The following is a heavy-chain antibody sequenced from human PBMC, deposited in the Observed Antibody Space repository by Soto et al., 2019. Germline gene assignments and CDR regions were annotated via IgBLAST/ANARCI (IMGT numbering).Heavy chain of an antibody. CDR2: FRTGGDDGTT. J-gene: IGHJ4*02. V-gene: IGHV3-23*01. D-gene: IGHD1-1*01. CDR3: AKKVNSGPGSQYFDY. CDR1: GFTFSSYS. Sequence: GGSLRLSCAASGFTFSSYSMSWVLQAPGKGLEWVSGFRTGGDDGTTYYADSVKGRFTISRDNSKNTLFLQMNSLRVEDTAIYYCAKKVNSGPGSQYFDYWGQGTLVTVSS.